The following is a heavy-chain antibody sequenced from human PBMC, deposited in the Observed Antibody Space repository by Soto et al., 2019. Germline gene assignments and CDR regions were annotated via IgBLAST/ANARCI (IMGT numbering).Heavy chain of an antibody. V-gene: IGHV4-59*08. CDR1: GGVINGYY. Sequence: SETLSLTCTVSGGVINGYYWSWIRQPPGKGLEWIGYVYHTGATIYNPSLRSRVTISVDTSKNQFSLNLNSVTAADTAVYYCARHKKYYDILTGYDGIYNWFDPWGQGTLVTVSS. D-gene: IGHD3-9*01. J-gene: IGHJ5*02. CDR2: VYHTGAT. CDR3: ARHKKYYDILTGYDGIYNWFDP.